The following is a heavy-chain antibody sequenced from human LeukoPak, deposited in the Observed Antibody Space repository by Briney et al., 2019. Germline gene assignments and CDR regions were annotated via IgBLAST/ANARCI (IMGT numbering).Heavy chain of an antibody. CDR1: GFTVSDNY. CDR3: ARSGRTSFYSYMDV. Sequence: PGGSLRLSCAVSGFTVSDNYMTWVRQAAGKGLEWVSIIYTSGTTYYSDSVKGGFTSSRDNSKNTLYLQMNSLRAEDTAVYYCARSGRTSFYSYMDVWGKGTTVTVSS. D-gene: IGHD1-7*01. V-gene: IGHV3-66*02. J-gene: IGHJ6*03. CDR2: IYTSGTT.